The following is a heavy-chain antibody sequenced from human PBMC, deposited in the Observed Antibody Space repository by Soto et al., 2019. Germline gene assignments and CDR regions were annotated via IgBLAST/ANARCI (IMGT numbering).Heavy chain of an antibody. D-gene: IGHD2-21*02. J-gene: IGHJ4*02. V-gene: IGHV2-5*01. CDR2: VFWNDDK. CDR3: AHITNCGRDCSFDS. Sequence: QITLKESGPTLVRPTQTLTLTCTFSGFSFSNSGVAVAWIRQPPGKALEWLALVFWNDDKRYSPSLSDRLTITKDTSENQVVLRMTNMDPVDTATYYCAHITNCGRDCSFDSWGQGTLVSVSS. CDR1: GFSFSNSGVA.